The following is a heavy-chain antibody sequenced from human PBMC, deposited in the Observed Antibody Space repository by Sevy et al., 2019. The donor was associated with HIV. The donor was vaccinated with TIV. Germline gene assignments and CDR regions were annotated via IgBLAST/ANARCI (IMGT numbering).Heavy chain of an antibody. CDR1: GFTFSTYS. CDR3: ARGSYSSVGFDP. J-gene: IGHJ5*02. CDR2: ISIGSSTI. V-gene: IGHV3-48*02. D-gene: IGHD6-19*01. Sequence: GGSLRLSCAASGFTFSTYSMNWVRQAPGKGLEWVSYISIGSSTIYYADSVKGRFTISRDNAKSSLYLQMNSLRDEDTAVYYCARGSYSSVGFDPWGQRTLVTVSS.